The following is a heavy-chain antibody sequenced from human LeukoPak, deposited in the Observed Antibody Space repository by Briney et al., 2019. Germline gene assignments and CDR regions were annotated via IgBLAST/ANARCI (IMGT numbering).Heavy chain of an antibody. CDR1: GYTFTSYG. V-gene: IGHV1-18*01. CDR2: ISAYDDKR. CDR3: ARVLVKTRGNYFHDDY. D-gene: IGHD2/OR15-2a*01. J-gene: IGHJ4*02. Sequence: ASVKVSCKASGYTFTSYGISWARQAPGQGLEWMGWISAYDDKRNSVQRFQDRVTMTTDTSTSTSYLELRNLRSDDTAVYYCARVLVKTRGNYFHDDYWGQGTLVTVSS.